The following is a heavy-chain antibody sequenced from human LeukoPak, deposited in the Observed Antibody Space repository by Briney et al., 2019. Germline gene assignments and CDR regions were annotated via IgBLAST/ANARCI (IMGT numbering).Heavy chain of an antibody. CDR2: IYYSGST. D-gene: IGHD2-15*01. CDR1: GGSISSGGYY. V-gene: IGHV4-31*03. Sequence: PSETLSLTCTVSGGSISSGGYYWSWIRQHPGKGLEWIGNIYYSGSTYYNPSLKSRVTISVDTSKNQFSLKLSSVTAADTAVYYCARDRVVAPYFDYWGQGTLVTVSS. CDR3: ARDRVVAPYFDY. J-gene: IGHJ4*02.